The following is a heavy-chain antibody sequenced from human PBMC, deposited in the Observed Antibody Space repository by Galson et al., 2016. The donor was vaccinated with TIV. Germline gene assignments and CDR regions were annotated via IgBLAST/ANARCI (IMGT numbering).Heavy chain of an antibody. CDR3: VRDNGGDVPPGSYPYDFGMDV. CDR1: GYTFTNYW. CDR2: IYPGDSET. V-gene: IGHV5-51*01. J-gene: IGHJ6*02. D-gene: IGHD4-23*01. Sequence: QSGAEVKKPGESLKISCKGSGYTFTNYWIVWVRQMPGKGLEWMGIIYPGDSETTYSPSFQGQVTISADKSISTAYLQWSSLKASDTAMYYCVRDNGGDVPPGSYPYDFGMDVWGQGTAVTLPS.